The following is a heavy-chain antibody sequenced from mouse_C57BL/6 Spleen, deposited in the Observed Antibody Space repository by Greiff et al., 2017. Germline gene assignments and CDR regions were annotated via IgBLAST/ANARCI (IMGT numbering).Heavy chain of an antibody. D-gene: IGHD1-1*02. V-gene: IGHV1-18*01. CDR2: INPNNGGT. CDR3: ARSHYDYDAVDY. Sequence: EVQLKQSGPELVKPGASVKIPCKASGYTFTDYNMDWVKQSHGQSLEWIGAINPNNGGTFYNQKFKGKATLTVDKSSSTAYMELRSLTSEDAAVYCCARSHYDYDAVDYWGQGTSVTVSS. CDR1: GYTFTDYN. J-gene: IGHJ4*01.